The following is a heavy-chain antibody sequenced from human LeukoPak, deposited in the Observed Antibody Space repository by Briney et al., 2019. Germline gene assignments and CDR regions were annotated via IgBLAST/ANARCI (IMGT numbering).Heavy chain of an antibody. Sequence: GGSLRLSCAASGFTFSTYGLSWVRQAPGKGLEWVSSISGSGDSTYYADSVNGRFIISRDNSNNTLYLQMNSLRAEDTAVYYCARDHEGSSWHTDYWGQGTLVTVSS. V-gene: IGHV3-23*01. CDR3: ARDHEGSSWHTDY. J-gene: IGHJ4*02. CDR1: GFTFSTYG. CDR2: ISGSGDST. D-gene: IGHD6-13*01.